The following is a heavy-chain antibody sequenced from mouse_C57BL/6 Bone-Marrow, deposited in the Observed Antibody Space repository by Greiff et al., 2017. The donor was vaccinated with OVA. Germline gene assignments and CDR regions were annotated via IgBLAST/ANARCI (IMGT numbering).Heavy chain of an antibody. V-gene: IGHV5-17*01. J-gene: IGHJ1*03. CDR1: GFTFSDYG. D-gene: IGHD2-3*01. CDR2: ISSGSSTI. CDR3: ARMGGYLYWYFDV. Sequence: EVQLVESGGGLVKPGGSLKLSCAASGFTFSDYGMHWVRQAPEKGLEWVAYISSGSSTIYYADTVKGRFTISRDNAKNTLFLQMTSLRSEDTAMYYCARMGGYLYWYFDVWGTGTTVTVSS.